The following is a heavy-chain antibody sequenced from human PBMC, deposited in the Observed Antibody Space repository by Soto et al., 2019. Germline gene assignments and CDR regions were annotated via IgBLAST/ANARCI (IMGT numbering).Heavy chain of an antibody. V-gene: IGHV4-34*01. D-gene: IGHD2-21*02. CDR2: INHSGST. CDR1: GGSFSGYY. Sequence: SETLSLTCAVYGGSFSGYYWSWIRQPPGKGLEWIGEINHSGSTNYNPSLKSRVTISVDTSKNQFSLKLSSVTAADTAVYYCARGNDGGNSDYYYGMDVWGQGTTVTVS. CDR3: ARGNDGGNSDYYYGMDV. J-gene: IGHJ6*02.